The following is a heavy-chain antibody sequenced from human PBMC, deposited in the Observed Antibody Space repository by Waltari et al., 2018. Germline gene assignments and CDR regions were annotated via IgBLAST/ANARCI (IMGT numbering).Heavy chain of an antibody. D-gene: IGHD6-13*01. J-gene: IGHJ4*02. CDR3: ARGLGEYSSSSFDY. V-gene: IGHV4-34*01. CDR1: GGSFSGYY. CDR2: INHSGST. Sequence: QVQLQQWGAGRLKPSETLSLTCAVYGGSFSGYYWSWIRQPPGKGLEWIGEINHSGSTNYNPSLKSRVTISVDTSKNQFSLKLSSVTAADTAVYYCARGLGEYSSSSFDYWGQGTLVTVSS.